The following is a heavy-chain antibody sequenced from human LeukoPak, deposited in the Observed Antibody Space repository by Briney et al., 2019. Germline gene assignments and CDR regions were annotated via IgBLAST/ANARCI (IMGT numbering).Heavy chain of an antibody. CDR3: AKVEREYYDFWSGYYPGVYYFDY. CDR1: GFTFSSYA. V-gene: IGHV3-23*01. Sequence: GGSLRLSCAASGFTFSSYAMSWVRQAPGKGLEWVSAISGSGGSTYYADSVKGRFTISRDNSKNTLYLQMNSLRAEDTAVYYCAKVEREYYDFWSGYYPGVYYFDYWGQGTLVTVSS. J-gene: IGHJ4*02. CDR2: ISGSGGST. D-gene: IGHD3-3*01.